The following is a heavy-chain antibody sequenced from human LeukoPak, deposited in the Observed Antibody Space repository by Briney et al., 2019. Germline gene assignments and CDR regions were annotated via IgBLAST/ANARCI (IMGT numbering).Heavy chain of an antibody. V-gene: IGHV4-30-2*01. Sequence: PSQTLSLTCPVSGGSISRGGYYSGWIRPPPGKGLEWVAYVHHSGDSYSNPSLKSRVTTSMDMSKNQFSLNLGSVTAADTAVYYCARLLAARPDEDRWGQGTLVTVSS. CDR3: ARLLAARPDEDR. J-gene: IGHJ5*02. CDR2: VHHSGDS. CDR1: GGSISRGGYY. D-gene: IGHD6-6*01.